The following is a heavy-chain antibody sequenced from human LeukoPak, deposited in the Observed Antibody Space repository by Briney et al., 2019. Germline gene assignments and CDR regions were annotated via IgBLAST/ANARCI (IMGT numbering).Heavy chain of an antibody. D-gene: IGHD4-17*01. J-gene: IGHJ5*02. Sequence: GGSLRLSCAASGFTFSNAWMTGVRQAPGKGLEWVGRIKSKTDGGTTDYAAPVKGRFTISRDDSKNTLYLQMNSLKTEDTALYYCTTAARYGENWFDPWGQGTLVTVSS. CDR3: TTAARYGENWFDP. CDR1: GFTFSNAW. V-gene: IGHV3-15*01. CDR2: IKSKTDGGTT.